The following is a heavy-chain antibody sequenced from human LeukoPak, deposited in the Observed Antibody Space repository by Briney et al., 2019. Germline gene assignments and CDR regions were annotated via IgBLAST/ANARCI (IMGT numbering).Heavy chain of an antibody. V-gene: IGHV4-59*01. CDR1: GGYISSYY. CDR2: IHYSGST. J-gene: IGHJ4*02. Sequence: SETLSLTCSVSGGYISSYYWSWIRQPPGKGLEWIGYIHYSGSTCYNPSLKSRVTISLDTSKNQFSLKVNSVTAADTAVYYCATIFGVANRIDSWGQGTLVTVSS. D-gene: IGHD3-3*01. CDR3: ATIFGVANRIDS.